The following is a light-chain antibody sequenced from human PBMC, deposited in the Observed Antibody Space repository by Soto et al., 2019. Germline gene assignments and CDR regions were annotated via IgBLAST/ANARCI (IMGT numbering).Light chain of an antibody. CDR3: QQRSNWLIT. Sequence: EVGLTQSPATLSLSPWERATLSCRASQSVSSYLAWYQQKPGQAPRLLIYDASNRATGIPARFSGSGSGTDFTLTISSLEPEDFAVYYCQQRSNWLITFGQGTRLEI. CDR1: QSVSSY. CDR2: DAS. V-gene: IGKV3-11*01. J-gene: IGKJ5*01.